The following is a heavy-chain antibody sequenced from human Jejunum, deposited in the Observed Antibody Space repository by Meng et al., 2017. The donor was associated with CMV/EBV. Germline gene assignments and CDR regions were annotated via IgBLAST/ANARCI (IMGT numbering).Heavy chain of an antibody. D-gene: IGHD3-22*01. V-gene: IGHV3-33*01. CDR2: LWYDGSRR. J-gene: IGHJ4*02. CDR1: GFPLNLYG. CDR3: ARDNDGSSHYSQFDY. Sequence: SGFPLNLYGIHWVRQFPGKGLEWVAVLWYDGSRRYFADSVQGRFSISRDDSKNTVYLQMNSLRAEDTAVYYCARDNDGSSHYSQFDYWGQVPLLPFSS.